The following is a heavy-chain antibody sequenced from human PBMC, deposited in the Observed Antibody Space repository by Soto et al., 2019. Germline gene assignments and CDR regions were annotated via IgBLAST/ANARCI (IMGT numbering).Heavy chain of an antibody. CDR2: VSHSGST. V-gene: IGHV4-34*02. D-gene: IGHD1-26*01. CDR1: GGSFSDYY. CDR3: AREEPASRHHDY. J-gene: IGHJ4*02. Sequence: QVQLQQWGAGLLKPSETLSLTCAVYGGSFSDYYWSWIRQTPEKGLSWIGEVSHSGSTPYNPSLKNRVNIARHTSRNQCALTLNSVTGADTAMYVCAREEPASRHHDYWGQGNLVTVSS.